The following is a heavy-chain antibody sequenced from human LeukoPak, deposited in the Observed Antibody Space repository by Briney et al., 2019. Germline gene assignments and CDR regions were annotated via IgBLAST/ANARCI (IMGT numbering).Heavy chain of an antibody. J-gene: IGHJ4*02. CDR1: GGTFSSYA. D-gene: IGHD1-26*01. V-gene: IGHV1-69*05. CDR2: IIPIFGTA. Sequence: ASVKVSCKASGGTFSSYAISWVRQAPGQGLEWMGRIIPIFGTANHAQKFQGRVTITTDESTSTAYMELSSLRSEDTAVYYCARDRLWEGGYFDYWGQGTLVTVSS. CDR3: ARDRLWEGGYFDY.